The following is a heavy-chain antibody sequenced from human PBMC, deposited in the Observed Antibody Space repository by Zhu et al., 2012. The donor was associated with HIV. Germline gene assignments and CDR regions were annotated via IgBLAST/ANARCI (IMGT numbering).Heavy chain of an antibody. Sequence: QVQLQQWGAGLLKPSETLSLTCAVYGGSLSGYYWSWIRQPPGKGLEWIGEVNHSGNTNYKPSLQSRVTISVDRSKNQFSLKLTSVTAADTTVYYCARLTSSLTSGWGQGTLVTVSS. J-gene: IGHJ4*02. D-gene: IGHD2-15*01. CDR2: VNHSGNT. CDR1: GGSLSGYY. V-gene: IGHV4-34*02. CDR3: ARLTSSLTSG.